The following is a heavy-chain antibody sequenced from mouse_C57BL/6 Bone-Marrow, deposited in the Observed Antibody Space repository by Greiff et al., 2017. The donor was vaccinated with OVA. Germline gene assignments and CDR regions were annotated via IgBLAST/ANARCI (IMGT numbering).Heavy chain of an antibody. J-gene: IGHJ4*01. V-gene: IGHV1-26*01. CDR1: GYTFTDYY. D-gene: IGHD3-2*02. CDR3: ARWAAQATGTYYAMDY. Sequence: VQLKQSGPELVKPGASVKISCKASGYTFTDYYMNWVKQSHGKSLEWIGDINPNNGGTSYNQKFKGKATLTVDKSSSTAYMELRSLTSEDSAVYYCARWAAQATGTYYAMDYWGQGTSVTVSS. CDR2: INPNNGGT.